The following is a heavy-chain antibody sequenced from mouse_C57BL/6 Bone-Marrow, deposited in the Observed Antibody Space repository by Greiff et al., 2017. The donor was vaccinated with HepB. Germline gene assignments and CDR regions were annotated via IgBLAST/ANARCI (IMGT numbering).Heavy chain of an antibody. CDR3: ARRQLTGPYYFDY. J-gene: IGHJ2*01. CDR1: GYTFTSYW. Sequence: VQLQQPGAELVMPGASVKLSCKASGYTFTSYWMHWVKQRPGQGLEWIGEIDPSDSYTNYNQKFKGKSTLTVDKSSSTAYMQLSSLTSEDSAVYYCARRQLTGPYYFDYWGQGTTLTVSS. V-gene: IGHV1-69*01. CDR2: IDPSDSYT. D-gene: IGHD4-1*01.